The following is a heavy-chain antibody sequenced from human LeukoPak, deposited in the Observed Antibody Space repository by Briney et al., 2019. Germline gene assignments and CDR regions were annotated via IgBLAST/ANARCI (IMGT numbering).Heavy chain of an antibody. CDR2: IKQDGSEK. Sequence: PGGSLRLSCAASGFTFSGYGMHWVRQAPGKGLEWVANIKQDGSEKYYVDSVKGRFTISRDNAKNSLYLQMNSLRGEDTAVYYCARDWGLTYYYFYYYMDVWGKGTTVTVSS. CDR3: ARDWGLTYYYFYYYMDV. J-gene: IGHJ6*03. CDR1: GFTFSGYG. V-gene: IGHV3-7*01. D-gene: IGHD3-10*01.